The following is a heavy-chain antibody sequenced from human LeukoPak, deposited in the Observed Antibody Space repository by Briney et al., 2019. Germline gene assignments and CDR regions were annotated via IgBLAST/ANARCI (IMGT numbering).Heavy chain of an antibody. Sequence: GRSLRLTCAASGFTFSSYGTHWVRQGPGKGLEWVTFIWYDGTDKNYADSVKGRFTISRDNSKNTLYLQMNSLRAEDTAVYYCARSGSTYYYGMDVWGQGTTVTVSS. D-gene: IGHD3-10*01. CDR2: IWYDGTDK. V-gene: IGHV3-33*01. CDR1: GFTFSSYG. CDR3: ARSGSTYYYGMDV. J-gene: IGHJ6*02.